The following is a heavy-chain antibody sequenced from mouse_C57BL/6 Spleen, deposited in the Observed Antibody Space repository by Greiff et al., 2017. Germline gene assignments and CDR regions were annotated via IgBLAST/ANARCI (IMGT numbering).Heavy chain of an antibody. CDR2: INPSTGGS. D-gene: IGHD6-2*01. V-gene: IGHV1-42*01. CDR1: GYSFTGYY. Sequence: VQLQQSGPELVKPGASVKISCKASGYSFTGYYMNWVKQSPEKSLEWIGEINPSTGGSTYNQKFKAKATLTVYKSSSTAYMELKRLTSEDSAVYYCARKSYAMDYWGQGTSVTVSS. CDR3: ARKSYAMDY. J-gene: IGHJ4*01.